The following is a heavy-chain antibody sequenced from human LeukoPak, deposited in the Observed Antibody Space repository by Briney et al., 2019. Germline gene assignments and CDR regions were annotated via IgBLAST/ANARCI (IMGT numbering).Heavy chain of an antibody. J-gene: IGHJ4*02. V-gene: IGHV4-59*08. CDR1: GGSISSYY. CDR2: IYYSGSI. D-gene: IGHD5-24*01. Sequence: ASETLSLTCTVSGGSISSYYWSWIRQPPGKGLEWIGYIYYSGSINYNPSLESRVTISVDTFKNQFSLKLSSVTAADTAVYYCARHVVGVATTFDYWGQGTPVTVSS. CDR3: ARHVVGVATTFDY.